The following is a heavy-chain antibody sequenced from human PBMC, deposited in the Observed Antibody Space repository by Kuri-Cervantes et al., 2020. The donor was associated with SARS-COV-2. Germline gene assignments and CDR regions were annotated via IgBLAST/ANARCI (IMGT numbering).Heavy chain of an antibody. J-gene: IGHJ5*02. D-gene: IGHD3-22*01. CDR2: INPNSGGT. CDR3: ARFRITMRGFDP. V-gene: IGHV1-2*02. Sequence: ASVKGSCKASGYTFTGYYMHWVRQAPGQGLEWMGWINPNSGGTNYAQKFQGRVTMTRDTSISTAYMELSRLRSDDTAVYYCARFRITMRGFDPWGQGTLVTDSS. CDR1: GYTFTGYY.